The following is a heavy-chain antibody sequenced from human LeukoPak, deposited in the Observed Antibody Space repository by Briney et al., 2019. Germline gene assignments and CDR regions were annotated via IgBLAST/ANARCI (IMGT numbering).Heavy chain of an antibody. Sequence: PGRSLRLYCAASGFTFDDYAMHWVRQAPGKGLEWVSGISWNSGSIGYADSVKGRFTISRDNAKNSLYLQMNSLRAEDTALYYCAKDGLSSGWHYFDYWGQGTLVTVSS. CDR3: AKDGLSSGWHYFDY. CDR2: ISWNSGSI. CDR1: GFTFDDYA. V-gene: IGHV3-9*01. J-gene: IGHJ4*02. D-gene: IGHD6-19*01.